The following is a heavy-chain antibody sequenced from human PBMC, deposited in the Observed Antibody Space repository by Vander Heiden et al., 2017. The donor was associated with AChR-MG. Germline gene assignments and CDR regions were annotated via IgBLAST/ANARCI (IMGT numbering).Heavy chain of an antibody. CDR1: GGSISNYY. V-gene: IGHV4-59*01. CDR2: IYYNGTT. D-gene: IGHD3-16*01. CDR3: ARHSVAWRGGVRRRYAYSGMDV. J-gene: IGHJ6*02. Sequence: QVQLQESGPGLVKPSETLSLTCIVSGGSISNYYWHWIRQTPGKGLEWIGSIYYNGTTNYNPSLKSRVTISIDTSKNHFSLKLSSVTAADTAVYYCARHSVAWRGGVRRRYAYSGMDVWGQGTTVTVSS.